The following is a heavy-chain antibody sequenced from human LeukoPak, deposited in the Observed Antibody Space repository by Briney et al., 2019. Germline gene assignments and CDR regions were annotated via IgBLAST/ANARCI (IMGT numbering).Heavy chain of an antibody. J-gene: IGHJ4*02. V-gene: IGHV3-48*03. CDR1: GFTFDTSE. D-gene: IGHD6-13*01. Sequence: GGSLRLSCAASGFTFDTSEMNWVRQAPGKGLEWISYISSRANTIYYADSVKGRFTISRDNAKNSLYLQMNSLRADDTAVYYCARDGTYPYWGQGTLVTVSS. CDR3: ARDGTYPY. CDR2: ISSRANTI.